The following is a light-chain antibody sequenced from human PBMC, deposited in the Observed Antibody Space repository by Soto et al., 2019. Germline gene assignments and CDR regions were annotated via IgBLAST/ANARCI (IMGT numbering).Light chain of an antibody. V-gene: IGLV2-8*01. CDR3: GSHAGSSAV. CDR2: DVS. CDR1: SSDVGGYNY. Sequence: QSALTQPPSASGSPGQSVTISCTGTSSDVGGYNYVSWYQQHPGKAPKVIIYDVSKRPSGVPDRFSGSKSGNTASLTVSGLQTEDEADYYCGSHAGSSAVFDGGTKVTVL. J-gene: IGLJ2*01.